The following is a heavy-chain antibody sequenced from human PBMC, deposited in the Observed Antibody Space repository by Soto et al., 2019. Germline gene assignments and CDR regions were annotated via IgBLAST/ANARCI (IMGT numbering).Heavy chain of an antibody. CDR1: GFTFSSYW. D-gene: IGHD3-16*02. CDR3: ARDAEYYDYIWGSYRYTETELDY. CDR2: IKQDGSEK. V-gene: IGHV3-7*01. Sequence: GALRLSCAASGFTFSSYWMSWVRQAPGKGLEWVANIKQDGSEKYYVDSVKGRFTISRDNAKNSLYLQMNSLRAEDTAVYYCARDAEYYDYIWGSYRYTETELDYWGQGTLVTVSS. J-gene: IGHJ4*02.